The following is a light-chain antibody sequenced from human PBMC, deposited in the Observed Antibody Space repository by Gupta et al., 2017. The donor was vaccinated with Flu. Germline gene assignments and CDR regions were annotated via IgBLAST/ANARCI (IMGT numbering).Light chain of an antibody. CDR1: SSYVGGYNY. V-gene: IGLV2-14*01. Sequence: SALTQPASVSGSPGQSITISCTGTSSYVGGYNYVSWYQQHPGKAPKLMIYEVSNRPSGVANRFSGSKSGNTASLTISGLQAEDEADYYCSSYTSSSTLVVFGGGTKLTVL. CDR2: EVS. CDR3: SSYTSSSTLVV. J-gene: IGLJ2*01.